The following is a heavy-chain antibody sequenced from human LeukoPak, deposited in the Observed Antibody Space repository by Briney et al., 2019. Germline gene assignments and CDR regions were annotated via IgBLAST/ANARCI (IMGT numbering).Heavy chain of an antibody. CDR1: GFTFSTYW. V-gene: IGHV3-72*01. CDR3: SRGPPDY. Sequence: GGSLRLSCAASGFTFSTYWMSWVRQAPGKGLEWVGRARNKANSYTTEYAASVKGRFTISRDDSKNSLYLQMNSLKTEDTAVYYCSRGPPDYWGQGTLVTVSS. CDR2: ARNKANSYTT. J-gene: IGHJ4*02.